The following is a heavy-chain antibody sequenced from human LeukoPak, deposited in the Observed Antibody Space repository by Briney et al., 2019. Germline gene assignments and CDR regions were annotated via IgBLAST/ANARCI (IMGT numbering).Heavy chain of an antibody. V-gene: IGHV3-7*01. CDR2: INQAGSQK. CDR1: GFTFSIYW. D-gene: IGHD3-22*01. CDR3: ARHYDSSGYSLDS. Sequence: PGGSLRLSCAASGFTFSIYWMTWVRQAPGKGLEWVANINQAGSQKNYLDSVKGQFTISRDNAKNSLYLEMDSLRADDTAVYYCARHYDSSGYSLDSWGQGTLVTVSS. J-gene: IGHJ4*02.